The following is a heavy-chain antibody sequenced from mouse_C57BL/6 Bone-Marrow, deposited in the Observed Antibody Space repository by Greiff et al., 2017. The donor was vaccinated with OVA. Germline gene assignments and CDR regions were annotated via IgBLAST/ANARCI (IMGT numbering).Heavy chain of an antibody. Sequence: QVQLQQPGAELVKPGASVKLSCKASGYTFTSYWMHWVKQRPGQGLEWIGMIHPNSGSTNYNEKFKSKATLTVDKSSSTAYMQLSSLTSEDSAVYYCARERAPDNYGSRPYWYFDVWGTGTTVTVSS. CDR2: IHPNSGST. CDR1: GYTFTSYW. V-gene: IGHV1-64*01. D-gene: IGHD1-1*01. CDR3: ARERAPDNYGSRPYWYFDV. J-gene: IGHJ1*03.